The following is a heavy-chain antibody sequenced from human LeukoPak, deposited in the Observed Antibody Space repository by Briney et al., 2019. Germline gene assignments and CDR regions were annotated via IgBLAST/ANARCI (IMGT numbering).Heavy chain of an antibody. CDR1: GGSISSSSYY. J-gene: IGHJ4*02. D-gene: IGHD3-3*01. CDR3: ARLVLRGVIDY. CDR2: IYYSGST. V-gene: IGHV4-39*01. Sequence: SETLSLTCTVSGGSISSSSYYWGWIRQPPGKGLEWIGGIYYSGSTYYNPSLKSRVTISLDTSKNQFSLKLSSVSAADTAVYYCARLVLRGVIDYWGQGTLVTVSS.